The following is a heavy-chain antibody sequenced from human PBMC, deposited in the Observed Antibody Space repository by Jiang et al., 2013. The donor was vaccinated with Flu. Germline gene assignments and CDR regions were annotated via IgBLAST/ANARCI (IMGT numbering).Heavy chain of an antibody. J-gene: IGHJ4*02. CDR3: AHSPDGYDYYTWDY. CDR1: GFSLSTSGVG. CDR2: IYWNDDK. D-gene: IGHD5-12*01. V-gene: IGHV2-5*01. Sequence: PTQTLTLTCTFSGFSLSTSGVGVGWIRQPPGKALEWLALIYWNDDKRYSPSLKSRLTITKDTSKNQVVLTMTNMDPVDTATYYCAHSPDGYDYYTWDYWGQGTLVTVSS.